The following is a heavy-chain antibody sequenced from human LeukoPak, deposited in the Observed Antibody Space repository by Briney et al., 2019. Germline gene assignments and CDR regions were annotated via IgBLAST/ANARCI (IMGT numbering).Heavy chain of an antibody. V-gene: IGHV3-30*03. J-gene: IGHJ4*02. CDR1: GFTFSGHW. CDR3: ALYSSSSLPFDY. D-gene: IGHD6-6*01. CDR2: ISYDGSNK. Sequence: PGGSLRLSCAASGFTFSGHWMTWVRQAPGKGLEWVAVISYDGSNKYYADSVKGRFTISRDNSKNTLYLQMNSLRAEDTAVYYCALYSSSSLPFDYWGQGTLVTVSS.